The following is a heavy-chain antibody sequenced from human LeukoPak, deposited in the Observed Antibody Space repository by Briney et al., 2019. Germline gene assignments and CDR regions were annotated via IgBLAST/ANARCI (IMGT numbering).Heavy chain of an antibody. V-gene: IGHV3-30-3*01. CDR2: ISYDGSNK. CDR1: GFTFSSYA. J-gene: IGHJ6*02. D-gene: IGHD3-3*01. Sequence: GGSLRLSCAASGFTFSSYAMHWVRQAPGKGLEWVAVISYDGSNKYYADSVKGRFTISRDNSKNTLYLQMNSLRAEDTAVYYCARGTPYDFWSGSLWAYYYGMDVWGQGTTVTVSS. CDR3: ARGTPYDFWSGSLWAYYYGMDV.